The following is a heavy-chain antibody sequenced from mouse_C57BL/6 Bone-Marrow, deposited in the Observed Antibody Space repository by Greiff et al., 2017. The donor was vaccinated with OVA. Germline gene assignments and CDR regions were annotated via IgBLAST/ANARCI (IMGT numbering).Heavy chain of an antibody. CDR3: APDYYGMDY. V-gene: IGHV1-81*01. J-gene: IGHJ2*01. D-gene: IGHD1-1*01. CDR1: GYTFTGYG. CDR2: SYPSSGNT. Sequence: VQLQQSGAELARPGASVKLSCKASGYTFTGYGISWVKQSTGQGLEWIGESYPSSGNTYYNEKFKGKATLTADKSSSTAYMELRSLTSEDSAVYFCAPDYYGMDYWGQGTTLTVAS.